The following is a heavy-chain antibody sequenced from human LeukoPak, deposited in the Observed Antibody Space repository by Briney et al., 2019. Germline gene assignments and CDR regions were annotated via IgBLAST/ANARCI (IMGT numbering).Heavy chain of an antibody. V-gene: IGHV1-8*01. D-gene: IGHD1-1*01. J-gene: IGHJ4*02. CDR3: AKGRRVDADDHFDY. CDR2: MNPNSGNT. Sequence: ASVKVSCKASGYTLTSYDINWVRQATGQGLEWMGWMNPNSGNTGYAQKFQGRVTMTTDTSTDTAYMELRNLLFDDTAVYYCAKGRRVDADDHFDYWGQGTLVTVSS. CDR1: GYTLTSYD.